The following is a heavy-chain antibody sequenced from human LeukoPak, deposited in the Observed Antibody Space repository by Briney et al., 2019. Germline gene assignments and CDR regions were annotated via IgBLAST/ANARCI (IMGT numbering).Heavy chain of an antibody. D-gene: IGHD6-19*01. J-gene: IGHJ4*02. CDR3: ARSGWYFPFDY. V-gene: IGHV3-48*04. Sequence: GGSLRLSCAASGFTFSSYSMNWVRQAPGKGLEWVSYISSSGSTIYYADSVKGRFTISRDNAKNSLYLQMNSLRAEDTAVYYCARSGWYFPFDYWGQGTLVTVSS. CDR1: GFTFSSYS. CDR2: ISSSGSTI.